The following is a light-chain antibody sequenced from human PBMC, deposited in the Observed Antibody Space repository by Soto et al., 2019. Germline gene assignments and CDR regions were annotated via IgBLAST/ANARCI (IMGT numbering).Light chain of an antibody. CDR1: QSVLYSSNNKNY. CDR3: QHYYSTPPT. J-gene: IGKJ3*01. Sequence: DIVMTQSPDSLAVSLGERATINCKSSQSVLYSSNNKNYLAWYQQKPGQPPKLLIYWASTRESGVPDRFSGSGSGTDFTLTISSLQAEDVAVYYCQHYYSTPPTFCPGTKVD. V-gene: IGKV4-1*01. CDR2: WAS.